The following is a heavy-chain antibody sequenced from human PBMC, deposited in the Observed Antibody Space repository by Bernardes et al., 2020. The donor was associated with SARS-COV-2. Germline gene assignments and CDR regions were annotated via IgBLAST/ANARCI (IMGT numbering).Heavy chain of an antibody. V-gene: IGHV4-39*01. CDR2: IYYTGST. Sequence: SETLSLTCGVSGDSISRNNYNWGWIRQPPGKGLEWMGSIYYTGSTKYSPSLKSRLTISVDTSKNQFSLRLTSMTAADTAVYYCARLRDDRLSSYHPEILDYWGQGILITVSS. CDR1: GDSISRNNYN. J-gene: IGHJ4*02. D-gene: IGHD3-10*01. CDR3: ARLRDDRLSSYHPEILDY.